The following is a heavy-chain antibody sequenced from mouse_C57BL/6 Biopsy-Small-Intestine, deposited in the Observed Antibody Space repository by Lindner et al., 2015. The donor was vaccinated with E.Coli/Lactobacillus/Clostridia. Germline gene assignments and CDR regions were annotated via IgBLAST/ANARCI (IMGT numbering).Heavy chain of an antibody. D-gene: IGHD1-1*01. J-gene: IGHJ1*03. CDR3: ARDYYGSSFWYFDI. CDR1: GYTFTSFD. Sequence: VQLQESGPELVKPGASVNLSCKASGYTFTSFDINWVKQRPGQGLEWIGWIYPRDGSTKYNERFKGKATLTVDTSASTAYMELHSLTSEDSAVYFCARDYYGSSFWYFDIWGTGTTVTVSS. V-gene: IGHV1-85*01. CDR2: IYPRDGST.